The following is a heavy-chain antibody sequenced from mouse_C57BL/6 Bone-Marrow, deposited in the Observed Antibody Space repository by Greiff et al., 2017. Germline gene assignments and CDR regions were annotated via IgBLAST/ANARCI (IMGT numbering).Heavy chain of an antibody. J-gene: IGHJ2*01. CDR1: GFNIKDYY. CDR2: IDPEDGET. Sequence: VQLQQSGAELVKPGASVKLSCTASGFNIKDYYMHWVKQRTEQGLEWIGRIDPEDGETKSAPKFPGKDTITADQSSNTVSQQRRSLTSEDTAVYYCTRWWLLPFWGQGTTLTVSS. V-gene: IGHV14-2*01. D-gene: IGHD2-3*01. CDR3: TRWWLLPF.